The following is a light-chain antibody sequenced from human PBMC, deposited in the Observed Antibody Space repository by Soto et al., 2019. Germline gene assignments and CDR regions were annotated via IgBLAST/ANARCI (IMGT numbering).Light chain of an antibody. J-gene: IGLJ1*01. Sequence: QSALTQPASVSGSPGQSITISCTGTSSDVGGYNYVSWYQQYPGKAPKLMIYDVSNRPSGVSDRFSGSKSGITASLTISGLQAEDEADYYCSSYKSSNTYVFGTGTKLTVL. CDR3: SSYKSSNTYV. CDR2: DVS. V-gene: IGLV2-14*01. CDR1: SSDVGGYNY.